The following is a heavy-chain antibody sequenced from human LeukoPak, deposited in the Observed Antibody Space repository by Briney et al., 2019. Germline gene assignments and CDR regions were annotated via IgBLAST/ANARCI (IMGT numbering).Heavy chain of an antibody. CDR3: ATPIIAAAGNDY. V-gene: IGHV3-33*01. D-gene: IGHD6-13*01. Sequence: GGSLRLPCAASGFTFSSYGMHWVRQAPGKGLEWVAVIWYDGSNKYYADSVKGRFTISRDNSKNTLYLQMNSLRAEDTAVYYCATPIIAAAGNDYWGQGTLVTVSS. CDR2: IWYDGSNK. CDR1: GFTFSSYG. J-gene: IGHJ4*02.